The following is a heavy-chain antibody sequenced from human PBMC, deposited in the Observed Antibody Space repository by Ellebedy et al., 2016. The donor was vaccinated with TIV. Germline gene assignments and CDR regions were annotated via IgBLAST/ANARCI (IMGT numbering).Heavy chain of an antibody. CDR3: AKELGSRLPFDS. CDR1: GFTFSSYG. D-gene: IGHD5-12*01. J-gene: IGHJ4*02. Sequence: GGSLRLSCAASGFTFSSYGIAWVRQAPGKGLEWVSAINDNGDATFYADSVKGRFTIFRDNSKNTLYLQMNSLRAEDTAVYSCAKELGSRLPFDSWGQGTLVTVSS. CDR2: INDNGDAT. V-gene: IGHV3-23*01.